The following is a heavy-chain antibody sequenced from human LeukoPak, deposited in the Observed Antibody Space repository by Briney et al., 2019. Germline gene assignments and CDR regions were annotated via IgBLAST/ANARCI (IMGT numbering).Heavy chain of an antibody. Sequence: GESLKISCKGSGYSFTSYWIGWVRQMPGKGLEWMGIIYPGDSDTKYSPSFQGQVTISADKSISTAYLQWSGLRASDTAMYYCARLRGSYYDSSGYNDAFDIWGQGTMVTVSS. CDR2: IYPGDSDT. J-gene: IGHJ3*02. CDR1: GYSFTSYW. V-gene: IGHV5-51*01. CDR3: ARLRGSYYDSSGYNDAFDI. D-gene: IGHD3-22*01.